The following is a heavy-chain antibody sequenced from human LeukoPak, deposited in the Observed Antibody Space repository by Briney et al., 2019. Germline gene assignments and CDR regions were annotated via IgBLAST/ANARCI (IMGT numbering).Heavy chain of an antibody. Sequence: GRSLRLSCAASGFTFSSYGMHWVRQAPGKGLEWVAVISYDGSNKYYVDSVKGRFTISRDNSKNTPYLQMNSLRPEDTAVYYCARAPTPMTTVSTLGYWGQGTLVTVSS. D-gene: IGHD4-17*01. CDR2: ISYDGSNK. V-gene: IGHV3-30*03. CDR1: GFTFSSYG. J-gene: IGHJ4*02. CDR3: ARAPTPMTTVSTLGY.